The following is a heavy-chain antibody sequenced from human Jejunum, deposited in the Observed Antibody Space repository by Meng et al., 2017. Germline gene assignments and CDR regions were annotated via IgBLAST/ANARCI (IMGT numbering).Heavy chain of an antibody. V-gene: IGHV1-8*02. CDR2: INPHSGNS. CDR3: VINTVRPRTRCFDP. Sequence: VQGVDAGGGVKKPGASVNVSCKASGYTFTSYDINEGRQATGQGLEWMGWINPHSGNSGDAQKFQGRVTITRNTSMNTVYMELSSLRSEDTAIYYCVINTVRPRTRCFDPWGQGTLVTVSS. D-gene: IGHD3-10*01. CDR1: GYTFTSYD. J-gene: IGHJ5*02.